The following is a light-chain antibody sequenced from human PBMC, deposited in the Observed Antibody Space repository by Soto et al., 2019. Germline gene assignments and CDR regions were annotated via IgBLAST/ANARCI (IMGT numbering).Light chain of an antibody. V-gene: IGLV2-23*02. J-gene: IGLJ3*02. Sequence: QSVLTQPASVSGSPGQSITISCTGTTSDVGSYNLVSWYQQHPGKAPKLMIYEVDKRPSGVSNRFSGSKSDNTASLTISGLQAEDEADYYCCSYAGSSTWVFGGGTQLTVL. CDR2: EVD. CDR1: TSDVGSYNL. CDR3: CSYAGSSTWV.